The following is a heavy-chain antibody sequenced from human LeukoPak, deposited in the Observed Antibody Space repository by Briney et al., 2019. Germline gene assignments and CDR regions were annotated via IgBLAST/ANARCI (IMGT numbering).Heavy chain of an antibody. J-gene: IGHJ4*02. D-gene: IGHD5-24*01. V-gene: IGHV4-34*01. CDR1: GGSFSGYY. CDR2: INRSGST. Sequence: SETLSLTCAVYGGSFSGYYWSWIRQPPGKGLEWIGEINRSGSTNYNPSLKSRVTISVDTSKNQFSLKLSSVTAADTAVYYCASVDMATTTGYYFDYWGQGTLVTVSS. CDR3: ASVDMATTTGYYFDY.